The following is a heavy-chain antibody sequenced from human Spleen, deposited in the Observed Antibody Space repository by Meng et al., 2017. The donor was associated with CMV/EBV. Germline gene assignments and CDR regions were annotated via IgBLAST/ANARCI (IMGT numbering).Heavy chain of an antibody. CDR1: GYTFTDYG. Sequence: ASVKVSCKASGYTFTDYGLSWVRQAPGQGLQWMGWISTYNGNTNYAQKFQGRVTMTTDTSTTTAYMELTSLTSDDTAVYYCARDPGGYSYVFHKFFDYWGQGILVTVSS. D-gene: IGHD5-18*01. J-gene: IGHJ4*02. CDR2: ISTYNGNT. CDR3: ARDPGGYSYVFHKFFDY. V-gene: IGHV1-18*01.